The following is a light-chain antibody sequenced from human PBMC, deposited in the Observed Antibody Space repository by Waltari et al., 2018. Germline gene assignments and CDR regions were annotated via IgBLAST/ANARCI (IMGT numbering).Light chain of an antibody. J-gene: IGLJ1*01. V-gene: IGLV2-14*03. CDR2: DVS. Sequence: SALTQPASVSGSPGQSITIPCTGTSRDVVDYYWVPWYQQHPGKAPKVVIFDVSYRPSGVSNRVSGSKSGNTASLTISGLQAEDEADYYCTSYTSRHSRVFGTGTKVTV. CDR3: TSYTSRHSRV. CDR1: SRDVVDYYW.